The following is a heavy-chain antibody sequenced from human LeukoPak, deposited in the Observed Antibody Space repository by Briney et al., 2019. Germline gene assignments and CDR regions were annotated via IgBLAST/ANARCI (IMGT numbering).Heavy chain of an antibody. CDR1: GGSFSGYY. V-gene: IGHV4-34*01. D-gene: IGHD3-22*01. Sequence: SETLSLTCAVYGGSFSGYYWSWIRQPPGKGLEWIGEINHSGSTNYNPSLKSRVTISVDTSKNQFSLKLSSVTAADTAVYYCARPYYYDSSGYYSRRYYFDYWGQGTLVTVSS. J-gene: IGHJ4*02. CDR2: INHSGST. CDR3: ARPYYYDSSGYYSRRYYFDY.